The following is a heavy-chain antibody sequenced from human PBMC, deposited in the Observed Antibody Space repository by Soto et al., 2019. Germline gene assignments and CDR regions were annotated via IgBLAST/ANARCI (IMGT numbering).Heavy chain of an antibody. V-gene: IGHV1-2*02. D-gene: IGHD3-10*01. CDR3: ARASRTIRRITELGEASPGVVEH. CDR1: GYSFTDYF. J-gene: IGHJ5*02. Sequence: QVQLVQSGAEVKKPGASVKVSCEASGYSFTDYFLNWVRQAPGQGLEWMGWISPERGQSNLAQSFEYRGTLSADTSITTAYMDLRGLRYDDTVVYYCARASRTIRRITELGEASPGVVEHWGQGTLVSVSS. CDR2: ISPERGQS.